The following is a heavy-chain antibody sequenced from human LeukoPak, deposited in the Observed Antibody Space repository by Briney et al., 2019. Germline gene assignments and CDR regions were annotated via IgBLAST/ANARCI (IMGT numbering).Heavy chain of an antibody. Sequence: SETLSLTCIVSGGTISSSSYYWGRIRQPPGKGLEWIGSIYYSGSTYYNLSLKSRVTISVDTSKNQFSLKLSSVTAADTAVYYCARHPNLAYCGGDCYSGDYWGQGTLVTVSS. V-gene: IGHV4-39*01. CDR1: GGTISSSSYY. CDR2: IYYSGST. D-gene: IGHD2-21*01. J-gene: IGHJ4*02. CDR3: ARHPNLAYCGGDCYSGDY.